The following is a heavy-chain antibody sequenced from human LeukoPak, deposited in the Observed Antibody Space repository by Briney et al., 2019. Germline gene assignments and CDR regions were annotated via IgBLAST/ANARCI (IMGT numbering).Heavy chain of an antibody. D-gene: IGHD3-3*02. J-gene: IGHJ4*02. Sequence: ASVKVSCKASGDTFTSYGISWVRQAPGQGLEWMGWMRAYNGNTNYAQKFQGRVTVTTDTSTSTAYMELRSLRSDDTAVFYCARRAYGRSSSIFDKWGQGTLVTVSS. CDR1: GDTFTSYG. CDR3: ARRAYGRSSSIFDK. V-gene: IGHV1-18*01. CDR2: MRAYNGNT.